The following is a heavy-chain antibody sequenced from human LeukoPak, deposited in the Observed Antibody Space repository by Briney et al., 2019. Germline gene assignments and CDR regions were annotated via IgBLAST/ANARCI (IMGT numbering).Heavy chain of an antibody. CDR1: GDSITSYS. CDR2: IYYTGST. J-gene: IGHJ4*02. CDR3: ASSYYYDSSGYFDY. Sequence: SETLSLTCTVSGDSITSYSWSWIRQPPGKGLEWIGYIYYTGSTHFNPSLKSRVTMSVDTSKNQFSLKLSSVTAADTAVYYCASSYYYDSSGYFDYWGQGTLVTVSS. D-gene: IGHD3-22*01. V-gene: IGHV4-59*12.